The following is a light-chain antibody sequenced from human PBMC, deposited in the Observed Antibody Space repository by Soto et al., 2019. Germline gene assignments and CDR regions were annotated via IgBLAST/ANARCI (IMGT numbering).Light chain of an antibody. CDR2: GAS. Sequence: DIVLTQSPGTLSLSPGDRATLSCRASQSVSSSYLAWYQQKPGQAPRLLISGASSRATGVPDRFSGSRSGTDFTLTISRLEPEDFVVYYCQQFGSSPLITFGQGTRLEIK. CDR1: QSVSSSY. CDR3: QQFGSSPLIT. J-gene: IGKJ5*01. V-gene: IGKV3-20*01.